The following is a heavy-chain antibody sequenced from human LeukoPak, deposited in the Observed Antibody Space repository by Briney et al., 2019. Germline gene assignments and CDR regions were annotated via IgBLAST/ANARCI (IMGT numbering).Heavy chain of an antibody. V-gene: IGHV3-43*01. CDR1: GFTFDDYT. D-gene: IGHD6-19*01. CDR2: ISWDGGST. CDR3: AKDTGIAVAGDAFDI. Sequence: GGSLRLSCAASGFTFDDYTMHWVRQAPGKGLEWVSLISWDGGSTYYADSVKGRFTISRDNSKNSLYLQMNSLRTEDTALYYCAKDTGIAVAGDAFDIWGQGTMVTVSS. J-gene: IGHJ3*02.